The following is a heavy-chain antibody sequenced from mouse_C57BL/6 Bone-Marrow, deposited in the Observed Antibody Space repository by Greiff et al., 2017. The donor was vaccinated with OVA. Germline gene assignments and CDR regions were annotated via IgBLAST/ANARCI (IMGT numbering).Heavy chain of an antibody. CDR2: ISSGGSYT. Sequence: VQLKESGGDLVKPGGSLKLSCAASGFTFSSYGMSWVRQTPDKRLEWVATISSGGSYTYYPDSVKGRFTISRDHAKNTLYRQMSSLKSEDTAMYYVARNYDYDAAWFAYWGQGTLVTVSA. CDR1: GFTFSSYG. CDR3: ARNYDYDAAWFAY. J-gene: IGHJ3*01. D-gene: IGHD2-4*01. V-gene: IGHV5-6*01.